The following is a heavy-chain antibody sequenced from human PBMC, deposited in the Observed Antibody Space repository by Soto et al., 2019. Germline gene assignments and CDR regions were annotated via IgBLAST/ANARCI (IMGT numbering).Heavy chain of an antibody. CDR3: ERDSRQAAGNRRSCFDY. CDR2: SYHTGNT. CDR1: GGSISSRSW. D-gene: IGHD6-13*01. V-gene: IGHV4-4*02. J-gene: IGHJ4*02. Sequence: SETLSLTCAVSGGSISSRSWRSWVRLPPGPGLKCSGESYHTGNTNYDPSLESRVTISVAKSKNQFSPNLNSLTAADMAAYYCERDSRQAAGNRRSCFDYWGQGTLGTVSS.